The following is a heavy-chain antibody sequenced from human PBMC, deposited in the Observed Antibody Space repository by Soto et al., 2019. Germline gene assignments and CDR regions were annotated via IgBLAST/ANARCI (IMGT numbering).Heavy chain of an antibody. V-gene: IGHV3-23*01. D-gene: IGHD2-2*01. J-gene: IGHJ6*02. CDR3: AKDSKSVSVSAARVYGMDV. CDR1: GFMFSSFA. Sequence: EVQILESGGGMVQPGGSLRLSCAGSGFMFSSFAMTWVRQAPGKGLEWVSTTRSNGEHTYYADSVKGRFTVSRDNSKNTLFLEMSSLRAEDSAIYYCAKDSKSVSVSAARVYGMDVWGHGTTVTVSS. CDR2: TRSNGEHT.